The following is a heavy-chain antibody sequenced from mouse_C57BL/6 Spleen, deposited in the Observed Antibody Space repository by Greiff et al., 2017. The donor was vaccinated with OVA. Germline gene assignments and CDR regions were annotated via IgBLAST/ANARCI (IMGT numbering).Heavy chain of an antibody. CDR1: GYTFTSYW. Sequence: VQLQQPGAELVRPGTSVKLSCKASGYTFTSYWMHWVKQRPGQGLEWIGVIDPSDSYTNYNQKFKGKATLTVDTSSSTAYMQLSSLTSEDSAVYYCARYGYGSSYGYWGQGTTLTVSS. D-gene: IGHD1-1*01. CDR2: IDPSDSYT. CDR3: ARYGYGSSYGY. J-gene: IGHJ2*01. V-gene: IGHV1-59*01.